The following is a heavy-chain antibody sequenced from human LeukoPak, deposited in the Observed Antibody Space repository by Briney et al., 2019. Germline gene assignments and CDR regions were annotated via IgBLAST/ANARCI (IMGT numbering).Heavy chain of an antibody. CDR1: GGSISSSSYY. CDR3: ARDTTTVTTNWFDP. D-gene: IGHD4-17*01. J-gene: IGHJ5*02. CDR2: IYYSGST. V-gene: IGHV4-39*07. Sequence: PSETLSLTCTVSGGSISSSSYYWGWIRQPPGKGLEWIGSIYYSGSTYYNPSLKSRVTISVDTSKNQFSLKLSSVTAADTAVYYCARDTTTVTTNWFDPWGQGALVTVSS.